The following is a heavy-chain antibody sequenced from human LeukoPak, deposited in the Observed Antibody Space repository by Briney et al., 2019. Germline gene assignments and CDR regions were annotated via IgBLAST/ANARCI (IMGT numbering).Heavy chain of an antibody. J-gene: IGHJ2*01. D-gene: IGHD3-10*01. Sequence: SETLSLTCTVSGGSLSSSNYYWGWIRQPPGKGLEWIGSFHDSGNTYYKPSLKSRVTILVDTSKNQFSLRLTSVTAADTAVYYCAKDSELVRGDWDWYFDLWGRGTLVTVSS. V-gene: IGHV4-39*02. CDR2: FHDSGNT. CDR3: AKDSELVRGDWDWYFDL. CDR1: GGSLSSSNYY.